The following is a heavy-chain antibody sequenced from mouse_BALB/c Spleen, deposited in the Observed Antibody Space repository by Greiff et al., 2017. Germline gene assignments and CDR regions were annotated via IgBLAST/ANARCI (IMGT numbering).Heavy chain of an antibody. CDR1: GYTFTNYW. V-gene: IGHV1-63*02. J-gene: IGHJ3*01. D-gene: IGHD1-1*01. Sequence: VKLQQSGAELVRPGTSVKISCKASGYTFTNYWLGWVKQRPGHGLEWIGDIYPGGGYTNYNEKFKGKATLTADTSSSTAYMQLSSLTSEDSAVYFCARSRTTEGFAYWGQGTLVTVSA. CDR3: ARSRTTEGFAY. CDR2: IYPGGGYT.